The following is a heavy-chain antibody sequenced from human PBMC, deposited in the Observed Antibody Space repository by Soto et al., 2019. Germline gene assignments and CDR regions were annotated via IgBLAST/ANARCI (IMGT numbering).Heavy chain of an antibody. V-gene: IGHV1-18*01. CDR3: ATQARGQQLATD. CDR1: GYTFTSYG. J-gene: IGHJ4*02. D-gene: IGHD6-13*01. CDR2: ISAYNGNT. Sequence: ASVKVSCKASGYTFTSYGISWVRRAPGQGLEWMGWISAYNGNTNYAQKLQGRVTMTTDTSTSTAYMELRSPRSDDTAVYYCATQARGQQLATDWGQGTLVTVSS.